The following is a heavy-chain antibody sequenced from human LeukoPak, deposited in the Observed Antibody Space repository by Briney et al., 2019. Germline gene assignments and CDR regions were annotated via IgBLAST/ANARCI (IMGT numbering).Heavy chain of an antibody. D-gene: IGHD3-9*01. CDR2: VHYSGST. Sequence: SEALSLTCSVSGVSIFSYYWNWIRQPPGKGLEWIGYVHYSGSTNYNPSLKSRVTISVDTSKSQFSLKLSSATAADTAVYYCATGRSIRYFDYWGQGTLLTVSS. V-gene: IGHV4-59*08. J-gene: IGHJ4*02. CDR3: ATGRSIRYFDY. CDR1: GVSIFSYY.